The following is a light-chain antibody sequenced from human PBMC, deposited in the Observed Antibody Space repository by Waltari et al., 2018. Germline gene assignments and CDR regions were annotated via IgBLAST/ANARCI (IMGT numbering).Light chain of an antibody. J-gene: IGKJ2*01. CDR2: PAS. V-gene: IGKV1-39*01. CDR1: QSIKSY. CDR3: QQDHSTPYT. Sequence: IQMTKPPSSLSSSVGDRATTTSRASQSIKSYLNWYQQKPGKAPNLLIYPASSLQSGVPSRFRGSGSGTDFTLTITSLQAEDFATYYCQQDHSTPYTFGQGTMVDIK.